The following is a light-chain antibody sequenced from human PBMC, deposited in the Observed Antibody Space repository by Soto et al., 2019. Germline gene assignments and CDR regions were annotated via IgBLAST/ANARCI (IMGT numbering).Light chain of an antibody. CDR1: QSVSSNY. Sequence: EIVLTQSPGTLSLFPGERATLSCRATQSVSSNYLAWYQQKPGQAPRLLIYIASSRATGIPDRFSGSGSGTDFTLTISRLEPEDLAVYYCQQYGTSPWTFGQGNKVEIK. V-gene: IGKV3-20*01. CDR2: IAS. J-gene: IGKJ1*01. CDR3: QQYGTSPWT.